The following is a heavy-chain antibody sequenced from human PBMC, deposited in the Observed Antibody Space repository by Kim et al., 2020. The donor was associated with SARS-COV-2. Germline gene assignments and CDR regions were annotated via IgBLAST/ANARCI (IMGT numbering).Heavy chain of an antibody. CDR3: AKCAGYFDWLSYYYYYYGMDV. CDR1: GFTFSSYG. V-gene: IGHV3-30*18. Sequence: GGSLRLSCAASGFTFSSYGMHWVRQAPGKGLEWVAVISYDGSNKYYADSVKGRFTISRDNSKNTLYLQMNSLRAEDTAVYYCAKCAGYFDWLSYYYYYYGMDVWGQGTTVTISS. D-gene: IGHD3-9*01. CDR2: ISYDGSNK. J-gene: IGHJ6*02.